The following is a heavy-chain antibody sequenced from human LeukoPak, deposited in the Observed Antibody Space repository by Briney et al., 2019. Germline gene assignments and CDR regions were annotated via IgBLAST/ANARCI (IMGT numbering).Heavy chain of an antibody. Sequence: GGTLSLSRAVSRLAFRRLWMSCVRHAPGEREEKGANIKQDGSEKYYVDPVKLRFTISRDNAKNSLYLQMNSLRAEDTAVYYCARDGLFCSSTSCYYYYYMDVWGKGTTVTVSS. J-gene: IGHJ6*03. V-gene: IGHV3-7*01. D-gene: IGHD2-2*01. CDR3: ARDGLFCSSTSCYYYYYMDV. CDR1: RLAFRRLW. CDR2: IKQDGSEK.